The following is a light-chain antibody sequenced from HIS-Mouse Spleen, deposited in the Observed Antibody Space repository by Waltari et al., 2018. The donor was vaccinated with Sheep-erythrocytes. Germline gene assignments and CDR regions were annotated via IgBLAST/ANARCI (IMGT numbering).Light chain of an antibody. CDR2: EGS. CDR1: SRDVGSYNL. V-gene: IGLV2-23*01. CDR3: CSYAGSSTPWV. Sequence: QSALTQPASVSGSPGQSITISCTGPSRDVGSYNLVPWYQQHPGKAPKRMIYEGSKRPSGVSNRFSGSKSGNTASLTISGLQAEDEADYYCCSYAGSSTPWVFGGGTKLTVL. J-gene: IGLJ3*02.